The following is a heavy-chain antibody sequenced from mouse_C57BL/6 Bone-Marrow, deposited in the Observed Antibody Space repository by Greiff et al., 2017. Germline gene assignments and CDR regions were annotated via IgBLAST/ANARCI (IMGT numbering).Heavy chain of an antibody. CDR2: INPRSGNT. V-gene: IGHV1-81*01. Sequence: QVKLQQSGAELARPGASVKLSCKASGYTFTSYGISWVKQRTGKGLEWIGEINPRSGNTYYTEKVKGKATLTADKSTSTAYLELRSLTSEDSAVYFCAFQLGPWFAYWGQGTLVTVSA. CDR3: AFQLGPWFAY. CDR1: GYTFTSYG. D-gene: IGHD3-1*01. J-gene: IGHJ3*01.